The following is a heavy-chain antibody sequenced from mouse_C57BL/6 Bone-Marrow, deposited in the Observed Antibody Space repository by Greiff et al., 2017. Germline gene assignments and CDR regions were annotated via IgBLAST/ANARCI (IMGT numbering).Heavy chain of an antibody. Sequence: QVQLQQSGAELARPGASVKLSCKASGYTFTSYGIGWVKQRTGKGLEWIGEIYPRCGNTYYTEKFKGKATLTADKSSSTADVELRSLTSEDSAVFFCARDVYETYGGRGTRVTVSA. D-gene: IGHD1-1*01. V-gene: IGHV1-81*01. CDR3: ARDVYETY. J-gene: IGHJ3*01. CDR2: IYPRCGNT. CDR1: GYTFTSYG.